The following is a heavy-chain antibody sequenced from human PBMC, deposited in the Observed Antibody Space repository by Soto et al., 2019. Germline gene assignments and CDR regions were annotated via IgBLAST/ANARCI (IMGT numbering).Heavy chain of an antibody. J-gene: IGHJ6*02. CDR3: ARDPTTVTLGYFYGMDV. CDR1: GYTFTDYY. V-gene: IGHV1-2*02. D-gene: IGHD4-17*01. CDR2: INPDTGVT. Sequence: ASVKVSCKASGYTFTDYYMHWVRQAPGQGLEWMGWINPDTGVTNFAQKFQGRVIMTRDTSIITAYMELSRLTSDDTAVYYCARDPTTVTLGYFYGMDVWGQGTSVTVSS.